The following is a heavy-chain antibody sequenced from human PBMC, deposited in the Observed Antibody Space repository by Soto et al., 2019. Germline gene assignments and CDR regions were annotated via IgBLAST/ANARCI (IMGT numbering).Heavy chain of an antibody. CDR2: IDPSDSYT. Sequence: PGESLKISCKGSGYSFTSYWISWVRQMPGKGLEWMGRIDPSDSYTNYSPSFQGHVTISADKSISTAYLQWSSLRAEDTALYYCARAPYSNGWYRFDLWGQGTLVTVSS. V-gene: IGHV5-10-1*01. J-gene: IGHJ4*02. D-gene: IGHD6-19*01. CDR3: ARAPYSNGWYRFDL. CDR1: GYSFTSYW.